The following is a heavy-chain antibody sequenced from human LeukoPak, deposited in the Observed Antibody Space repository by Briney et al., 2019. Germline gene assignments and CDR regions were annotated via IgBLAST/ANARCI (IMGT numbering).Heavy chain of an antibody. J-gene: IGHJ3*02. CDR3: ARDRVVGATNDAFDI. CDR2: ISSGTTNI. CDR1: GFTFDDYG. Sequence: GGSLRLSCAASGFTFDDYGMTCVRQAPGRGLEWVSSISSGTTNIYYADSVEGRFTISRDNAKNSLYLQMISLRAEDTAMYYCARDRVVGATNDAFDIWGQGTMVTVSS. V-gene: IGHV3-21*01. D-gene: IGHD1-26*01.